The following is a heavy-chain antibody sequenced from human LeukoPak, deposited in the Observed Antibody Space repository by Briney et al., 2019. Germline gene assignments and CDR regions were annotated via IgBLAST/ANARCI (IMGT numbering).Heavy chain of an antibody. V-gene: IGHV1-18*01. CDR3: ARARSNYDFWSGVAY. D-gene: IGHD3-3*01. J-gene: IGHJ4*02. Sequence: ASVKVSCKASGYTFTSYGISWVRQAPGQGLEWMGWISAYNGNTNYAQKLQGRVTMTTDTSTSTVYMELRSLRSDDTAVYYCARARSNYDFWSGVAYWGQGTLVTVSS. CDR2: ISAYNGNT. CDR1: GYTFTSYG.